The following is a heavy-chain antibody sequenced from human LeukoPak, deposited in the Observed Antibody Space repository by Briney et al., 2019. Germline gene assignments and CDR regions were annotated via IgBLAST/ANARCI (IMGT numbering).Heavy chain of an antibody. CDR1: GYNFTNYW. V-gene: IGHV5-51*01. CDR3: ARHAAATGTYDFNY. Sequence: GESLKISSKGSGYNFTNYWIGWVRQMPGKGLEWMGIIYPGDSYTRYSPSFQGQVTISADKSINTAYLQWGSLKASDTAMYYCARHAAATGTYDFNYWGQGTLVTVSS. J-gene: IGHJ4*02. CDR2: IYPGDSYT. D-gene: IGHD1-1*01.